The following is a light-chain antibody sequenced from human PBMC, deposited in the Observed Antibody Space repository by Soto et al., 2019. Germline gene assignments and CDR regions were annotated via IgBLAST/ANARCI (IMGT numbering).Light chain of an antibody. J-gene: IGKJ1*01. CDR3: QQYGSSLWT. Sequence: EIVLTQSPGTLSLSPGERATLSCRASQSISSSYLAWYQQKPGQDPRPLIYGASSRSTGIADRFSGSGSGPDFTLTISRLEPDDFAVYYCQQYGSSLWTFGQGTKVEIK. V-gene: IGKV3-20*01. CDR1: QSISSSY. CDR2: GAS.